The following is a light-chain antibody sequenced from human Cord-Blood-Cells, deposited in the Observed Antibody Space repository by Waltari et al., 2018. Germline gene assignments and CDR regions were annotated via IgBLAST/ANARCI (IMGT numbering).Light chain of an antibody. J-gene: IGLJ2*01. CDR1: SLRSYY. V-gene: IGLV3-19*01. CDR2: GKN. CDR3: NSRDSSGNHLV. Sequence: SSELTQDPAVSVALGQTVRITCQGDSLRSYYASWYQQKPGQAPALVIYGKNNGPSGIPDRFSGASSGNTASMTITGAQAEDEADDYCNSRDSSGNHLVFGGGTKLSVL.